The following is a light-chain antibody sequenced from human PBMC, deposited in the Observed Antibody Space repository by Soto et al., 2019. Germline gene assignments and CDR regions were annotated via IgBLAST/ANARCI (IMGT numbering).Light chain of an antibody. CDR1: SSNIGSNT. V-gene: IGLV1-44*01. J-gene: IGLJ2*01. CDR2: TNS. Sequence: QSVLTQPPSASGTPGQRVTISCSGSSSNIGSNTVNWYQHLPGTAPKLLIYTNSQRPSGVPDRFSGSKSGASASLAISGLRSEDEADYYCAAWDDSLNGPVFGGGTKLTVL. CDR3: AAWDDSLNGPV.